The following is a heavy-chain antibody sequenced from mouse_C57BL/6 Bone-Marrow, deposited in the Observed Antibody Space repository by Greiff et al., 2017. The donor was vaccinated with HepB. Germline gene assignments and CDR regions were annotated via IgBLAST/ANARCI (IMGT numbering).Heavy chain of an antibody. Sequence: VHVKQSGAELVRPGSSVKMSCKTSGYTFTSYGINWVKQRPGQGLEWIGYIYIGNGYTEYNEKFKGKATLTSDTSSSPAYIQHISLTSEDSAIYFCARRELMDYWGQGTSVTVSS. CDR2: IYIGNGYT. CDR3: ARRELMDY. CDR1: GYTFTSYG. J-gene: IGHJ4*01. V-gene: IGHV1-58*01.